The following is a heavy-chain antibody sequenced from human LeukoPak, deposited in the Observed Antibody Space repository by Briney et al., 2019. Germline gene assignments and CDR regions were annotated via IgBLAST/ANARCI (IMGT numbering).Heavy chain of an antibody. CDR1: GCTLSSSW. CDR2: IKQDGSEK. Sequence: GGSLRLSCAASGCTLSSSWMSWVRQAPGKGLGWVANIKQDGSEKYYVDSVKGRFTISRDNAKNSLYLQMNSLRAEDTAVYYCARDKFGGTDYWGQGTLVTVSS. CDR3: ARDKFGGTDY. V-gene: IGHV3-7*01. J-gene: IGHJ4*02. D-gene: IGHD3-16*01.